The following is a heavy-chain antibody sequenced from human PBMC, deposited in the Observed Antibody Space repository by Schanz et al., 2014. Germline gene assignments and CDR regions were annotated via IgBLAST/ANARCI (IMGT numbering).Heavy chain of an antibody. CDR3: ATTPQVENDPLTGYLAFDS. Sequence: QVQLVQSGAELKKPGSSVKVSCKESGGAFNTYTISWVRQAPGQGLEWMGRVIPALATTNYAQKFQGRVTITADKSTSTVYMELSSLTSEDTAMYYCATTPQVENDPLTGYLAFDSWGLGTLVTVSS. CDR1: GGAFNTYT. J-gene: IGHJ4*02. CDR2: VIPALATT. D-gene: IGHD3-9*01. V-gene: IGHV1-69*08.